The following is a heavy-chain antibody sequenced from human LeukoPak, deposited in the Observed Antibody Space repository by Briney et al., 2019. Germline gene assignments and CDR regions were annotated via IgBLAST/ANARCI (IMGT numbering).Heavy chain of an antibody. Sequence: ASVKVSCKASGYNFTSYGISWVRQAPGQGLEWMGWISAYNGNTNYAQKLQGRVTMTTDTSTSTAYMELRSLRSDDTAVYYCARDRQQLVWRYYYYYGMDVWGQGTTVTVSS. CDR1: GYNFTSYG. CDR3: ARDRQQLVWRYYYYYGMDV. CDR2: ISAYNGNT. D-gene: IGHD6-13*01. J-gene: IGHJ6*02. V-gene: IGHV1-18*01.